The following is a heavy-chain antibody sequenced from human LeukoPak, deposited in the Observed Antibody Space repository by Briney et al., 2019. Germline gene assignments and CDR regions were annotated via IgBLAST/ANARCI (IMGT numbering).Heavy chain of an antibody. CDR1: GYTFTSYD. J-gene: IGHJ6*02. V-gene: IGHV1-69*05. Sequence: SVKVSCKASGYTFTSYDINWVRQATGQGLEWMGGIIPIFGTANYAQKFQGRVTITTDESTSTAYMELSSLRSEDTAVYYCARDDVVVVAATVVYYYYGMDVWGQGTTVTVSS. D-gene: IGHD2-15*01. CDR3: ARDDVVVVAATVVYYYYGMDV. CDR2: IIPIFGTA.